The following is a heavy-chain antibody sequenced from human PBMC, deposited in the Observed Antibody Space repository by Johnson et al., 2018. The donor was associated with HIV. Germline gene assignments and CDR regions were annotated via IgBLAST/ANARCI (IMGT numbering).Heavy chain of an antibody. CDR1: GFTFSRYV. Sequence: QVQLVESGGGVVQPGRSMRLSCAASGFTFSRYVIHRVRQAPGKGLEWVAVISNDGSNKYYADSVKGRFTISRDNSKNSLYLQMNSLRAEDTAFYYCATDRLSDGYVRDAFDIWGQGTMVTVSS. CDR3: ATDRLSDGYVRDAFDI. D-gene: IGHD5-24*01. V-gene: IGHV3-30*04. CDR2: ISNDGSNK. J-gene: IGHJ3*02.